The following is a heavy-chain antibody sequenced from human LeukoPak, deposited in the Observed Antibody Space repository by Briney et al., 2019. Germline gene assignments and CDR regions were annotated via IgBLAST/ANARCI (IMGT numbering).Heavy chain of an antibody. CDR3: AREGGESYGRDV. CDR1: GFTLSSNW. D-gene: IGHD3-10*01. Sequence: GGSLRLSCAASGFTLSSNWMSWVRQAPGKGLEWVADIKQHGSEKYYVDSVKGRFTISRDNAKNSLYLQMNSLRDEDTAVYYCAREGGESYGRDVWGKGTTVTVSS. V-gene: IGHV3-7*03. J-gene: IGHJ6*04. CDR2: IKQHGSEK.